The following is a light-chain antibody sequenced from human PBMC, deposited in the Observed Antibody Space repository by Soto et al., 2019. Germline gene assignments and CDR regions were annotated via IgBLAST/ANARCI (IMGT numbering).Light chain of an antibody. V-gene: IGKV3-20*01. CDR1: QSVSSSY. J-gene: IGKJ5*01. CDR2: GAS. CDR3: HQYGSSPLIT. Sequence: EIVVTQSPGTLSLSPGESATLSCRASQSVSSSYLAWYQQKPGQAPRLLIYGASSRATGIPDRFSGSGSGTDFTLTISRLEPEDFAVYYCHQYGSSPLITFGQGTRLEIK.